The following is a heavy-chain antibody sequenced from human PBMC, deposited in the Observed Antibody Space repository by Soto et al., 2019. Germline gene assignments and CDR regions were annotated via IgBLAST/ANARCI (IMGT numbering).Heavy chain of an antibody. CDR1: GGSISSGGYY. V-gene: IGHV4-31*03. D-gene: IGHD2-21*02. CDR2: IYYSGIT. Sequence: PSETLSLTCTVSGGSISSGGYYWSWILQHPGKGLEWIGYIYYSGITYYNPSLKSRVTISVDTSKNQFSLKLSSVTAADTAVYYCARSCGCDCYSIAFDIWGQGTMVTVS. CDR3: ARSCGCDCYSIAFDI. J-gene: IGHJ3*02.